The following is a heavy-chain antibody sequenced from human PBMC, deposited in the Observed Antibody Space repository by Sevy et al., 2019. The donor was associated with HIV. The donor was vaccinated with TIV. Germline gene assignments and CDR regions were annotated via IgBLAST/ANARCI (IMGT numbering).Heavy chain of an antibody. J-gene: IGHJ4*02. Sequence: GGSLRLSCVASGFAFSTHAMHWVHQAPDKGLEWVAVISYDGTNKNYADSVKDRFTISRDNSKNTLYLQMNSLRADDTAVYYCARDFTGWDLHLDYWGQGTLVTVSS. V-gene: IGHV3-30-3*01. CDR3: ARDFTGWDLHLDY. CDR2: ISYDGTNK. CDR1: GFAFSTHA. D-gene: IGHD1-26*01.